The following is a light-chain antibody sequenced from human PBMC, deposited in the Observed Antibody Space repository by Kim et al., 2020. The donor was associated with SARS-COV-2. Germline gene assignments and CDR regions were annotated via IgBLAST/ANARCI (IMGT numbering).Light chain of an antibody. CDR3: QQYNSAPLT. Sequence: DIQMTQSPSSLSASVGDRVTITCRASQGISKYLAWYQQKPGKVLKLLIYAASTLQSGVPSRFSGSGSGTDFTLTISSLQPEDVGTYYCQQYNSAPLTFGGGTKVDIK. J-gene: IGKJ4*01. CDR2: AAS. V-gene: IGKV1-27*01. CDR1: QGISKY.